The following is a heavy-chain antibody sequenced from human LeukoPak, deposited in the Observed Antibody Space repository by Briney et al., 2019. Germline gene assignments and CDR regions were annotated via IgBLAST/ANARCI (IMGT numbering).Heavy chain of an antibody. J-gene: IGHJ1*01. CDR2: VSHDGTTT. Sequence: QPGGSLRLSCAASGFTFSTYDMNWVRQAPGKGLEWVAVVSHDGTTTFYADSVKGRFTISRDNSKNTLDLQMYSLKPEDTAVYYCAKEPSSYSSGWYFQDWGQGTLVTVSS. V-gene: IGHV3-30*18. CDR3: AKEPSSYSSGWYFQD. D-gene: IGHD6-25*01. CDR1: GFTFSTYD.